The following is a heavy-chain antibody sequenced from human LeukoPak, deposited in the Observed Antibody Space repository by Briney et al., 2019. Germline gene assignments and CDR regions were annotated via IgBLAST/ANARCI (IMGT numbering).Heavy chain of an antibody. CDR2: IYYSGST. Sequence: PSETLSLTCTVSGSSISSSSYYWGWIRQPPGTGLEWIGTIYYSGSTYSNPSLRSRVTISVAASKNQFSLKLSSVTAADTAVYYCARSAAYCGGDCYYHYYYYMDVWGKGTTVTVS. CDR1: GSSISSSSYY. D-gene: IGHD2-21*02. V-gene: IGHV4-39*07. J-gene: IGHJ6*03. CDR3: ARSAAYCGGDCYYHYYYYMDV.